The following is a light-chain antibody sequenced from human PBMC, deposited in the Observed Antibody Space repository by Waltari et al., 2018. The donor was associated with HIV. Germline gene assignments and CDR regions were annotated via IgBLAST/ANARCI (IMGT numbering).Light chain of an antibody. CDR2: AAS. CDR1: YRLRSPF. CDR3: QQYDTAPFT. V-gene: IGKV3-20*01. J-gene: IGKJ3*01. Sequence: ETLLTQSPGPLSLSPGDRATLSCRTSYRLRSPFLAWYQQRPGQPPRLLIYAASTRATGIPDRFSGSGSGTDFTLTISRLEPEDFADYYCQQYDTAPFTFGPGTRVDIK.